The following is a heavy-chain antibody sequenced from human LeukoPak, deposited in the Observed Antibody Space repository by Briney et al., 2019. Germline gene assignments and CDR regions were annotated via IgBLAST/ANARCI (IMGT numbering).Heavy chain of an antibody. CDR1: GFTFSSYW. Sequence: PGGSLRLSCATSGFTFSSYWMHWVRQVPGKGLVWVSRVNGDGTSTSYADSVQGRFTISRDNAENTLYLYVNSLRGDDTAIYFCVRSCSSGSCYGYKDYWGQGTLVTVSS. CDR2: VNGDGTST. J-gene: IGHJ4*02. D-gene: IGHD2-2*01. V-gene: IGHV3-74*01. CDR3: VRSCSSGSCYGYKDY.